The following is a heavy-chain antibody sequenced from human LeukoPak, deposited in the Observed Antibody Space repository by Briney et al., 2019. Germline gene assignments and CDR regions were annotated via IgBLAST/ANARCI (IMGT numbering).Heavy chain of an antibody. J-gene: IGHJ1*01. V-gene: IGHV3-21*01. CDR3: ARDTFYDFWSGRGIEH. CDR2: ISSSSNYI. CDR1: GFTFSSYS. Sequence: GGSLRLSCAASGFTFSSYSMNWVRQAPGKGLEWVSFISSSSNYIYYADSVKGRFTISRDNAKNSLYLQMNSLRAEDTAVYYCARDTFYDFWSGRGIEHWGQGTLVTVSS. D-gene: IGHD3-3*01.